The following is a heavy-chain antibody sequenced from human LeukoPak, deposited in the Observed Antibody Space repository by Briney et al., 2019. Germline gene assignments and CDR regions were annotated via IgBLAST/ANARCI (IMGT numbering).Heavy chain of an antibody. D-gene: IGHD2-15*01. CDR3: ARHEDIEVVDY. CDR1: GYSFINYW. Sequence: GESLKISCKGSGYSFINYWIGWVRQMPGKGLEWMGIIYPGDSDTRYSPSFQGQVTVSADNSITTAYLQWSSLKASDTAIYYCARHEDIEVVDYWGQGTLVTVSS. CDR2: IYPGDSDT. J-gene: IGHJ4*02. V-gene: IGHV5-51*01.